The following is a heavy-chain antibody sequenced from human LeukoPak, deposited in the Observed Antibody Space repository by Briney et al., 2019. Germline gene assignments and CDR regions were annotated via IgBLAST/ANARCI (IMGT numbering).Heavy chain of an antibody. CDR3: ARGGYSGYVRHYYYMDV. J-gene: IGHJ6*03. Sequence: GASVKVSCKASGYTFTGYYMHWVRQAPGQGLEWMGWINPNSGGTNYAQKFQGRVTMTRDTSISTAYMELSRLRSDDTAVYYCARGGYSGYVRHYYYMDVWGKGTTVTVSS. D-gene: IGHD5-12*01. CDR1: GYTFTGYY. CDR2: INPNSGGT. V-gene: IGHV1-2*02.